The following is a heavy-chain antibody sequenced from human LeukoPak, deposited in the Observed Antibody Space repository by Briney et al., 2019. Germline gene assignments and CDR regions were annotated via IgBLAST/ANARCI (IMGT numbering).Heavy chain of an antibody. J-gene: IGHJ4*02. CDR3: AREKNYSFDN. V-gene: IGHV3-7*01. Sequence: GGSLRLSCAASGFTFSGYWMSWVRQAPGKGLEWVANINQDGGESSYVDSVKGRFTISRDNAKNSLYLQMNSLRAEDTAIYYCAREKNYSFDNWGQGTLVTVSS. D-gene: IGHD1-7*01. CDR2: INQDGGES. CDR1: GFTFSGYW.